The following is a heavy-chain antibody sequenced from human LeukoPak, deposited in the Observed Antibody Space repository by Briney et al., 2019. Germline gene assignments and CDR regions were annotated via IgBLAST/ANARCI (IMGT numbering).Heavy chain of an antibody. CDR2: INPSGGST. Sequence: ASVKGSCKTSGYTFTGYYMHWVRQAPGQGLEWMGIINPSGGSTSYAQKFQGRVTMTRDTSTSTVYMELSSLRSEDTAVYYCARDYTPPNDYWGQGTLVTVSS. J-gene: IGHJ4*02. CDR1: GYTFTGYY. CDR3: ARDYTPPNDY. D-gene: IGHD3-16*01. V-gene: IGHV1-46*01.